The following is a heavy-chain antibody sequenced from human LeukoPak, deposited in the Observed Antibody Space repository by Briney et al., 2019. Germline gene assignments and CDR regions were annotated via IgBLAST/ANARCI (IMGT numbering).Heavy chain of an antibody. D-gene: IGHD2-15*01. CDR3: ATVREIDCSGGSCYSDWFDP. CDR1: GYTLTELS. Sequence: ASVKVSCKVSGYTLTELSMHWVRQAPGKGLEWMGGFDPEDGETIYAQKFQGRVTMTEDTSTDTAYMELSSLRSEDTAVYYGATVREIDCSGGSCYSDWFDPWGQGTLVTVSS. J-gene: IGHJ5*02. V-gene: IGHV1-24*01. CDR2: FDPEDGET.